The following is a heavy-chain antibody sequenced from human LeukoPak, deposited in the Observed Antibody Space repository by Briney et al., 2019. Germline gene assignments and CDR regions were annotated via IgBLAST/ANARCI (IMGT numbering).Heavy chain of an antibody. CDR1: GFTFTSYS. D-gene: IGHD5-24*01. CDR3: ARKDGYKGYFDY. CDR2: IYYSGST. V-gene: IGHV4-59*01. J-gene: IGHJ4*02. Sequence: GSLRLSCAASGFTFTSYSMNWIRQPPGKGLEWIGYIYYSGSTNYNPSLKSRVTISADTSKKQVSLKLSSVTAADTAVYYCARKDGYKGYFDYWGQGTLVTVSS.